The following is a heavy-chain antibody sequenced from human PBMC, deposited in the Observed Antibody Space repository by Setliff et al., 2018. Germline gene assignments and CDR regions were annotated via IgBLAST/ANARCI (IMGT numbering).Heavy chain of an antibody. V-gene: IGHV4-39*01. CDR1: GASISTTYYY. CDR3: ARTGTYRYFDY. D-gene: IGHD1-1*01. J-gene: IGHJ4*02. Sequence: SETLSLTCSVSGASISTTYYYWDWIRQSPEKGLEWIGTIYQNGITYYNASLKSRLTISVDTSKNQFSLKLRSVTAADTAVYYCARTGTYRYFDYWGQGIQVTVSS. CDR2: IYQNGIT.